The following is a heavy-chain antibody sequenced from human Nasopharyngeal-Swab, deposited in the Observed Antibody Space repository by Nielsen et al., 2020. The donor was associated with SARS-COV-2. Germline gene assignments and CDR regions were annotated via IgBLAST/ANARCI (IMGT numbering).Heavy chain of an antibody. CDR1: GFTFSSYW. Sequence: GESLKISCAASGFTFSSYWMYWVRQAPGKGLEWVSGIRGPGDSTYYAASVEGRFTIARDNSRSTLYLYMNSLRREDTAVYYCAKTDFTVAATWYGGMDVWGQGTTVTVSS. CDR2: IRGPGDST. CDR3: AKTDFTVAATWYGGMDV. D-gene: IGHD2-15*01. J-gene: IGHJ6*02. V-gene: IGHV3-21*04.